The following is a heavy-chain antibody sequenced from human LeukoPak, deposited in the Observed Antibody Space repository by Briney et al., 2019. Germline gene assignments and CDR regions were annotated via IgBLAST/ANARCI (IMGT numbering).Heavy chain of an antibody. Sequence: GGSLRLSCAASRFTFSSFAMSWVRQAPGKGLEWVSTISDSGYITYYADSVKGRFTISRDISKNTLYLQMNSLRADDTAIYYCARSLGNGFPYYFDYWGQGTLVTVSS. CDR2: ISDSGYIT. J-gene: IGHJ4*02. CDR1: RFTFSSFA. CDR3: ARSLGNGFPYYFDY. V-gene: IGHV3-23*01. D-gene: IGHD5-24*01.